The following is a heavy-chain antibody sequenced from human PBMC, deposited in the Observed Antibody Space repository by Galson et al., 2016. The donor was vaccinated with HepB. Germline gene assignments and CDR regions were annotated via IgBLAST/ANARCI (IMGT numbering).Heavy chain of an antibody. D-gene: IGHD5/OR15-5a*01. V-gene: IGHV3-72*01. J-gene: IGHJ4*02. Sequence: SLRLSCAASGFSFSDHFMDWVRQAPGTGLEWVARIRNRVSSFSTDYAAAVRGRFIISRDDSKKSMSLQMNDLKTEDTAVYYCVRDSVYFYLDYWGQGTQVTVSS. CDR1: GFSFSDHF. CDR3: VRDSVYFYLDY. CDR2: IRNRVSSFST.